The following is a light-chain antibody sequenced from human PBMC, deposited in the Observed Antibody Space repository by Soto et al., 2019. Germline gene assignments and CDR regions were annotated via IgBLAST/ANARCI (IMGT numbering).Light chain of an antibody. CDR2: GAS. J-gene: IGKJ1*01. CDR3: QQYGSSPPT. CDR1: QSVSNN. Sequence: EIVMTQSPDTLSVSPGERATLSCRASQSVSNNLAWYHQKPGQAPRLLIFGASTRATGIPARFSGSGSGTEFTLTISSLQSEDFAVYYCQQYGSSPPTFGQGTKVEIK. V-gene: IGKV3-15*01.